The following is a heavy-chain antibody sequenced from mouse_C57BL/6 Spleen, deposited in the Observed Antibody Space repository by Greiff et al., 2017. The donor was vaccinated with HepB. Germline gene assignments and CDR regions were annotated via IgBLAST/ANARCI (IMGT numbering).Heavy chain of an antibody. V-gene: IGHV1-50*01. CDR2: IDPSDSYT. CDR1: GYTFTSYW. Sequence: QVQLQQPGAELVKPGASVKLSCKASGYTFTSYWMQWVKQRPGQGLEWIGEIDPSDSYTNYNQKFKGKATLTVDTSSSTAYMQLSSLTSEDSAVYYCAITWDYWGQGTTLTVSS. J-gene: IGHJ2*01. CDR3: AITWDY.